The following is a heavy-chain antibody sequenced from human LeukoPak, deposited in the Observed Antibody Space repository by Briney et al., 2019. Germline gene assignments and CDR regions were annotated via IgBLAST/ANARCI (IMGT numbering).Heavy chain of an antibody. Sequence: NPSETLSLTCAVYGGSFSGYYWSWMRQPPGKGLEWIGEINHSGSTNYSPSLKSRVTISADTSKNQFSLKVSSVTAADTAVYYCASVDTAMVTGLWFDPWGQGTLVTVSS. CDR3: ASVDTAMVTGLWFDP. J-gene: IGHJ5*02. CDR1: GGSFSGYY. V-gene: IGHV4-34*01. D-gene: IGHD5-18*01. CDR2: INHSGST.